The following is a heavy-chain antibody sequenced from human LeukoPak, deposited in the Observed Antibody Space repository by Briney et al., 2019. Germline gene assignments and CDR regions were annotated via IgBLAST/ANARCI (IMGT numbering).Heavy chain of an antibody. J-gene: IGHJ4*02. CDR3: ARAPTTSPFYFDY. CDR1: GFAFDEHG. D-gene: IGHD1-26*01. V-gene: IGHV3-20*04. CDR2: INWSGRST. Sequence: SGGSLRLSCTASGFAFDEHGMSWVRQVPGKGLEWVSGINWSGRSTGYADPLRGRFTISRDNAKNSLYLQMDSLRAEDTALYYCARAPTTSPFYFDYWGQGTLVTVSS.